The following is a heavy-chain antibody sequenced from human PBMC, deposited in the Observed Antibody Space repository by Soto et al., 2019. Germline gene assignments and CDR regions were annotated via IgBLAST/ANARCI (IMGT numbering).Heavy chain of an antibody. CDR1: GYTFTSYD. Sequence: VKVSCKASGYTFTSYDINCVRQATGRGLEWMEWMNPNSGNTGYAQKFQGRDTMTRNTSISTAYLELSSLRSEDTVVYYCAEADHILGGYYFDYWGPGTLVTVSS. CDR3: AEADHILGGYYFDY. V-gene: IGHV1-8*01. D-gene: IGHD3-9*01. J-gene: IGHJ4*02. CDR2: MNPNSGNT.